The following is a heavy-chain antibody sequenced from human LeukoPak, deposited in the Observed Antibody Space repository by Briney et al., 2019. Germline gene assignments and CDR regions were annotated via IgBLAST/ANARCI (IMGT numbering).Heavy chain of an antibody. J-gene: IGHJ6*03. CDR1: GDSISSSNW. CDR2: IYHSGST. CDR3: ARAIAAAGRGTGYYYYYMDV. Sequence: KASETLSLTCAVSGDSISSSNWWSWVRQPPGKGLEWIGEIYHSGSTNYNPSLKSRVTISVDTSKNQFSLKLSSVTAADTAVYYCARAIAAAGRGTGYYYYYMDVWGKGTTVTVSS. V-gene: IGHV4-4*02. D-gene: IGHD6-13*01.